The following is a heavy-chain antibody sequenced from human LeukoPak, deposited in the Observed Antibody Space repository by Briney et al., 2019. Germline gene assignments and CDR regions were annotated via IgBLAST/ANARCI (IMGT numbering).Heavy chain of an antibody. V-gene: IGHV3-48*03. J-gene: IGHJ4*02. CDR2: ISSSGSTI. CDR3: ARGDYYGSGDLDY. CDR1: GFTLSSYE. Sequence: GGSLRLSCAPSGFTLSSYEMNGVRQAAGKGLNGVSYISSSGSTIYYADSVKGRFTISRDNAKNSLYLQMNSLRAEDTAVYYCARGDYYGSGDLDYWGQGTLVTVSS. D-gene: IGHD3-10*01.